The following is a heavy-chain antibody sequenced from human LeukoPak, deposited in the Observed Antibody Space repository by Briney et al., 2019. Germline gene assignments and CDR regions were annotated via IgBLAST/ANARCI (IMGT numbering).Heavy chain of an antibody. CDR1: GGSISSYY. CDR3: ARNPEYCSGSRCYHWFDP. Sequence: PSETLSLTCTVSGGSISSYYWSWIRQPAGKGLEWIGRIYTSGSTNYNPSLKSRVTMSVDTSKNQFSLKLSSVTAADTAVYYCARNPEYCSGSRCYHWFDPWGQGTLVTVSS. V-gene: IGHV4-4*07. CDR2: IYTSGST. J-gene: IGHJ5*02. D-gene: IGHD2-15*01.